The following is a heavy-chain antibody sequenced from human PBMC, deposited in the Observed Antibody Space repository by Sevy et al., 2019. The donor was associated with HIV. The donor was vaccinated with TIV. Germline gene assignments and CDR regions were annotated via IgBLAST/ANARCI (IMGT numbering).Heavy chain of an antibody. CDR3: AKDRLGSGWYWVY. CDR1: GFTFSSYA. V-gene: IGHV3-23*01. D-gene: IGHD6-19*01. Sequence: VGSLRLSCAASGFTFSSYAMSWVRQAPGKGLEWVSAISGSGGSTYYADSVKARFTISRDNSKNTLYLQMNSLRAEDTAVYYCAKDRLGSGWYWVYWGQGTLVTVSS. J-gene: IGHJ4*02. CDR2: ISGSGGST.